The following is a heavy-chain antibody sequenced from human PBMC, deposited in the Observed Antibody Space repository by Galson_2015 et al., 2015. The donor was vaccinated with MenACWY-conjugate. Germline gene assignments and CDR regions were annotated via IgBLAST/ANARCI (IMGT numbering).Heavy chain of an antibody. CDR1: GFTVSSNY. CDR3: ARDADYYDSSGYYSPEDY. D-gene: IGHD3-22*01. J-gene: IGHJ4*02. Sequence: SLRLSCAASGFTVSSNYMSWVRQAPGKGLEWVSVIYSGGSTYYANSVKGRFTISRDNSKNTLYLQMNSLRAEDTAVYYCARDADYYDSSGYYSPEDYWGQGTLVTVSS. CDR2: IYSGGST. V-gene: IGHV3-53*01.